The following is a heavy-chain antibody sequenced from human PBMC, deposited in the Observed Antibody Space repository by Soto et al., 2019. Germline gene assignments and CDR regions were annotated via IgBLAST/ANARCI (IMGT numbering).Heavy chain of an antibody. V-gene: IGHV4-34*01. Sequence: SEILSLTCAVYGGSFSGYYWSWIRQPPGKGLEWIGEINHSGSTNYNPSLKSRVTISVDTSKNQFSLKLSSVTAADTAVYYCARVAFGITIFGVVTASFDYWGQGTLVTVSS. J-gene: IGHJ4*02. CDR3: ARVAFGITIFGVVTASFDY. D-gene: IGHD3-3*01. CDR1: GGSFSGYY. CDR2: INHSGST.